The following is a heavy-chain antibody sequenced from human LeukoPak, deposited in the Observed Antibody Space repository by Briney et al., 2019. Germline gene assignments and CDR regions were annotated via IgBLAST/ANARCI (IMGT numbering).Heavy chain of an antibody. CDR3: AAGGSGSYHY. CDR2: ISGSGGST. CDR1: GFTFSSYA. J-gene: IGHJ4*02. V-gene: IGHV3-23*01. D-gene: IGHD3-10*01. Sequence: GGSLRLSCAASGFTFSSYAMSWVRQAPGKGLEWVSAISGSGGSTSYADSVKGRFTISRDNSKNTLYLQMNSLRAEDTAVYYCAAGGSGSYHYWGQGTLVTVSS.